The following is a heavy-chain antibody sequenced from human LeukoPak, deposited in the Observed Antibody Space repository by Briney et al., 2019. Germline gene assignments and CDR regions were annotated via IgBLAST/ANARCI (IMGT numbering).Heavy chain of an antibody. Sequence: SETLSLTCTVSGGSISSYYWGWIRQPPGKGLEWIGSIYNSGSTYYNPPLKSRVTISVDTSKNQFSLKLSSVTAADTAVYYCARVAGGYSYGYPDYWGQGTLVTVSS. J-gene: IGHJ4*02. V-gene: IGHV4-39*07. CDR3: ARVAGGYSYGYPDY. D-gene: IGHD5-18*01. CDR2: IYNSGST. CDR1: GGSISSYY.